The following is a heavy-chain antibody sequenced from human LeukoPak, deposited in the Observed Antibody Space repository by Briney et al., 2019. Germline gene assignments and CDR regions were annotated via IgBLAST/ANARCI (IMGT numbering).Heavy chain of an antibody. CDR2: INHAGSS. D-gene: IGHD6-6*01. Sequence: PSETLSLTCAVYGVSFSTYYWSWIRQPPGKGLEWIGEINHAGSSNSNPSLKSRVTISVDTSKNQFSLKLSSVTAADTAVYYCARGRTYRSSSWFDPWGQGTLVTVSS. V-gene: IGHV4-34*01. J-gene: IGHJ5*02. CDR3: ARGRTYRSSSWFDP. CDR1: GVSFSTYY.